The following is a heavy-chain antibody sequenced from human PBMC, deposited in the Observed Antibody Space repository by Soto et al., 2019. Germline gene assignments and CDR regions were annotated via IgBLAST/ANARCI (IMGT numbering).Heavy chain of an antibody. V-gene: IGHV4-34*01. J-gene: IGHJ4*02. D-gene: IGHD5-12*01. CDR1: GGSFSGYY. Sequence: QVQLQQWGAGLLKPSETLSLTCAVYGGSFSGYYWSWIRQPPGKGLEWIGEINHSGSTNYNPSLTSRVTISVDTSKNQFSLKLRSVTAADTAVYYCARAVASGYDVRGDYFDYWGQGTLVTVSS. CDR2: INHSGST. CDR3: ARAVASGYDVRGDYFDY.